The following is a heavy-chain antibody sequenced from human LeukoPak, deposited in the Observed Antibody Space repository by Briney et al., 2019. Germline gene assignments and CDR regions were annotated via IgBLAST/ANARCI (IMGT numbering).Heavy chain of an antibody. J-gene: IGHJ4*02. Sequence: ASVKVSCKASGGTLSSYAISWVRQAPGQGLEWMGRIIPILGIANYAQKFQGRVTITADKSTSTAYMELSSLRSEDTAVYYCARDKGYSSGWSRFDYWGQGTLVTVSS. CDR1: GGTLSSYA. CDR2: IIPILGIA. CDR3: ARDKGYSSGWSRFDY. V-gene: IGHV1-69*04. D-gene: IGHD6-19*01.